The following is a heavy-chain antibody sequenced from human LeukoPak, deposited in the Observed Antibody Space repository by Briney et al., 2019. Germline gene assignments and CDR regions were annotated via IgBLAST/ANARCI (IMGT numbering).Heavy chain of an antibody. V-gene: IGHV1-2*02. J-gene: IGHJ6*02. D-gene: IGHD3-3*01. Sequence: ASVKVSCKASGYTFTGYYIQSVRHTPGQGLEWMGWINPDSGGTNFAQKFQGRVTMTRDTSISTAYMQLSSMRSDDTAVYFCAIVPAIFRRVTYRMDVWGQGTTVTVSS. CDR1: GYTFTGYY. CDR2: INPDSGGT. CDR3: AIVPAIFRRVTYRMDV.